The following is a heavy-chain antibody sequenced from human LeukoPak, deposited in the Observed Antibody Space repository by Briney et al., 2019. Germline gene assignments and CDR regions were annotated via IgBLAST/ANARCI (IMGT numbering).Heavy chain of an antibody. J-gene: IGHJ5*02. CDR2: VYNSGTT. CDR1: GASMPGYY. Sequence: PSDTLSLTCTVSGASMPGYYCTWIRQPRGKGLEYIGYVYNSGTTFYNPSLKSRVTISADMSKTQFSLKLTSVTAADTAIYYCARGSGGYRFDPWGLGTLVTVSS. D-gene: IGHD3-10*01. CDR3: ARGSGGYRFDP. V-gene: IGHV4-59*01.